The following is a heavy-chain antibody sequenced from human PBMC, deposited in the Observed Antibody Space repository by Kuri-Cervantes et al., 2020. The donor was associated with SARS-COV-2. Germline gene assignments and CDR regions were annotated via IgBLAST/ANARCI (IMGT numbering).Heavy chain of an antibody. CDR2: IWYDGSNK. J-gene: IGHJ4*02. D-gene: IGHD3-22*01. CDR1: GFTSSNYG. CDR3: ARDLVDSSGYSGLGY. V-gene: IGHV3-33*08. Sequence: GGSLRLSCAASGFTSSNYGVHWVRQAPGKGLEWVAVIWYDGSNKYYADSVKGRFTISRDTSKNTVHLQMNSLRVEDTAVYYCARDLVDSSGYSGLGYWGQGTLVTVSS.